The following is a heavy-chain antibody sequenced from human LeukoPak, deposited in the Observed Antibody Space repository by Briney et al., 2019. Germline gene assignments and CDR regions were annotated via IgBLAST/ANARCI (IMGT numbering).Heavy chain of an antibody. CDR2: ISGSGGST. V-gene: IGHV3-23*01. D-gene: IGHD3-9*01. J-gene: IGHJ3*02. CDR3: ANSIARGLRYFDWSPRETASLDI. Sequence: PGGSLRLSCAASGFTFSNHGMSWVRQAPGKGLEWVSAISGSGGSTYYADSVKGRFTISRDNSKNTLYLQMNSLRAEDTAVYYCANSIARGLRYFDWSPRETASLDIWGQGTMVTVSS. CDR1: GFTFSNHG.